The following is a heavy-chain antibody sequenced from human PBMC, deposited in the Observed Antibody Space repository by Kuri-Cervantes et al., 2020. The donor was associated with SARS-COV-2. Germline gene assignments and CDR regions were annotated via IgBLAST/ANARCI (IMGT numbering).Heavy chain of an antibody. D-gene: IGHD3-9*01. CDR2: ISYDGSNK. CDR1: GFTFSSYA. CDR3: AKDRYDILTGYRSWFDP. V-gene: IGHV3-30-3*01. J-gene: IGHJ5*02. Sequence: GGSLRLSCAASGFTFSSYAMRWVRQAPGKGLEWVAVISYDGSNKYYADSVKGRFTISRDNSKNTLYLQMNSLRAEDTAVYYCAKDRYDILTGYRSWFDPWAREPWSPSPQ.